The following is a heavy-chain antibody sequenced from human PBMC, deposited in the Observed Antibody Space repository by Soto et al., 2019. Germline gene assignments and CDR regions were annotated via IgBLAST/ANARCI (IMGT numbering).Heavy chain of an antibody. CDR1: GFTFSNYA. D-gene: IGHD4-4*01. J-gene: IGHJ4*02. V-gene: IGHV3-23*01. Sequence: QLGGSLRLSCAASGFTFSNYAMSWVRQAPGRGPEWVSGSGPSGSGTVYADSVKGRFTLSRDNSKGTLYLEMSSLRVEDTALYYCVRKYSVNAPAFDYWGQGALVTVSS. CDR2: SGPSGSGT. CDR3: VRKYSVNAPAFDY.